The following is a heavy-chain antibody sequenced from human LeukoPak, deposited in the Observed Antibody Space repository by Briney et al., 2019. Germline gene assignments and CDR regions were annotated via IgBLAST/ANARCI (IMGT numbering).Heavy chain of an antibody. J-gene: IGHJ6*02. D-gene: IGHD6-19*01. CDR1: GFTFSSYS. CDR2: ISSSSSYI. CDR3: AVTGVAVAGTGGYYYGMDV. Sequence: GGSLRLSCAASGFTFSSYSMNWVRQAPGKGLEWVSSISSSSSYIYYADPVKGRFTISRDNAKNSLYLQMNSLRAEDTAVYYCAVTGVAVAGTGGYYYGMDVWGQGTTVTVSS. V-gene: IGHV3-21*01.